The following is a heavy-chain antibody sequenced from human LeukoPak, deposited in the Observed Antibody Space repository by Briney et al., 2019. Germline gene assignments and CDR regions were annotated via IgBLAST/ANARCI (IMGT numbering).Heavy chain of an antibody. CDR1: GYSISSGYY. D-gene: IGHD7-27*01. CDR3: ARQTGDYFDY. Sequence: SETLSLTCTVSGYSISSGYYWGWIRQPPGKGLEWIGSIYHSGSTYYNPSLKSRVTISVGTSKNQFSLKLSSVTAADTAVYYCARQTGDYFDYWGQGTLVTVSS. CDR2: IYHSGST. J-gene: IGHJ4*02. V-gene: IGHV4-38-2*02.